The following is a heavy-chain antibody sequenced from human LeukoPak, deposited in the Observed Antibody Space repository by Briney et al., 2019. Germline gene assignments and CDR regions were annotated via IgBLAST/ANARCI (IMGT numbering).Heavy chain of an antibody. CDR3: ARFDYGVNFHHDAFDV. V-gene: IGHV4-34*01. CDR1: GGSFSGYY. CDR2: INHSGTT. D-gene: IGHD4-23*01. J-gene: IGHJ3*01. Sequence: SETLSLTCGVYGGSFSGYYWSWIRQPPGKGLEGIGEINHSGTTDYNPSLKSRVTISVDTSKNQFSLKLKSVTAADTAVYYCARFDYGVNFHHDAFDVWGQGTKVTVSS.